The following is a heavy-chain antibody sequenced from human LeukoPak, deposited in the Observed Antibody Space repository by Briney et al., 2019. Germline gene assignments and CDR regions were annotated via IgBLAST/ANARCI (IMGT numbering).Heavy chain of an antibody. CDR3: VGVETITMVRGASGDV. D-gene: IGHD3-10*01. CDR1: GFSVGSNY. V-gene: IGHV3-66*02. J-gene: IGHJ6*04. Sequence: GSLRLSCAASGFSVGSNYMTWVRQAPGKGLEWVSVIHSGGRAYYADSVKGRFTTSRDNSKNTLDLQMNSLSVEDTAVYYCVGVETITMVRGASGDVWGKGTTVTVSS. CDR2: IHSGGRA.